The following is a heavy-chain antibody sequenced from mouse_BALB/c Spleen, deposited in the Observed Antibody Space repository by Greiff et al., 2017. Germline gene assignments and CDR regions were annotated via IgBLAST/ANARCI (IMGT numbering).Heavy chain of an antibody. CDR1: GFSLSRYS. CDR3: ARNESTTAANYVDD. J-gene: IGHJ2*01. CDR2: IWGGGST. D-gene: IGHD1-2*01. V-gene: IGHV2-6-4*01. Sequence: QVQLQQLGPGLVAPSQSLSITCTVSGFSLSRYSVHWVRQPPEKGLGWLGMIWGGGSTDYNSAPKSRLSIRKDNSKSQVFLKINSLQTDDTAMYNSARNESTTAANYVDDWGQGRTLKVST.